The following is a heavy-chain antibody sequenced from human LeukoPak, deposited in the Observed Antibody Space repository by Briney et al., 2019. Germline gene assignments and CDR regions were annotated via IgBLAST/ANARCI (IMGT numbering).Heavy chain of an antibody. V-gene: IGHV3-15*01. Sequence: PGGSLRLSCAASGFTFSNAWMSWVRQAPGKGLEWVGRIKSKTDGGTTDYAAPVKGRFTISRDESKNTLYLQMNSLKTEDTAVYYCPTELMVGATGFDYWGQGPLVTVSS. D-gene: IGHD1-26*01. CDR2: IKSKTDGGTT. CDR1: GFTFSNAW. J-gene: IGHJ4*02. CDR3: PTELMVGATGFDY.